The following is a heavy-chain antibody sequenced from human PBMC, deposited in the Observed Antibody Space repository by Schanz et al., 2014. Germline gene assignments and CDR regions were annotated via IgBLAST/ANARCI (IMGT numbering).Heavy chain of an antibody. CDR3: ARNKYTSGWYYFDY. J-gene: IGHJ4*02. D-gene: IGHD6-19*01. CDR1: GGSISSSSYY. V-gene: IGHV4-39*01. Sequence: QVQLQESGPRLVKPSETLSLTCTVSGGSISSSSYYWGWIRQPPGKGLEWIGNIYYSGSTYYNPSQKSRVTIPVATSKNQFSLKLPSVTAADTAVYFCARNKYTSGWYYFDYWGQGVLVTVSS. CDR2: IYYSGST.